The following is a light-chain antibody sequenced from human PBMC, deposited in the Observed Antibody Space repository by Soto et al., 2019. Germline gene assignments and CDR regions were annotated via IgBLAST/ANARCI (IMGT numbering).Light chain of an antibody. V-gene: IGKV1-33*01. CDR3: QRCDHPPYT. Sequence: DIQMTQSPSSLSAALGDSVPFTCQASPDIYKYLNWYQQKPGKAPKLLIYNAANLERGVPSRFSGSGYRTDFSLTVTSLQYYETASCYCQRCDHPPYTCGQGTKMEIK. CDR1: PDIYKY. J-gene: IGKJ2*01. CDR2: NAA.